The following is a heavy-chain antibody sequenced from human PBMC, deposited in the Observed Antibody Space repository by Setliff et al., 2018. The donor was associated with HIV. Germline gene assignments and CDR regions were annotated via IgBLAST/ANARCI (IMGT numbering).Heavy chain of an antibody. V-gene: IGHV4-34*01. CDR3: ARVIAVAGTHSVDY. J-gene: IGHJ4*02. CDR2: IYNGGNT. Sequence: SETLSLTCAVYGESFSGYYWSWIRQPPGKGLEWIGSIYNGGNTYFSPSLKSRVTISLDTSKNQISLKVTSVTAADTAVYYCARVIAVAGTHSVDYWGQGTLVTVSS. D-gene: IGHD6-19*01. CDR1: GESFSGYY.